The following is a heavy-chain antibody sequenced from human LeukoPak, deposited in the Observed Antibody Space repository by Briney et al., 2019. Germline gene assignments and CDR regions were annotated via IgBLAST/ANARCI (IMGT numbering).Heavy chain of an antibody. V-gene: IGHV4-30-4*01. CDR2: IYYSVST. CDR3: ARGSYGGSGTY. CDR1: GGSISSGDYY. J-gene: IGHJ4*02. Sequence: PSETLSLTCTVSGGSISSGDYYWSWIRQPPGKGLEWIGYIYYSVSTYYNPSLTSRVTISVDTSKNQFSLKLSSVTAADTAVYYCARGSYGGSGTYWGQGTLVTVSS. D-gene: IGHD3-10*01.